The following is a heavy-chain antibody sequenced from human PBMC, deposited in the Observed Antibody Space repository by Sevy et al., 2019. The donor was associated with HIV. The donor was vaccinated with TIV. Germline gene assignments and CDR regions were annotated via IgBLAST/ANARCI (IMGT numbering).Heavy chain of an antibody. CDR2: IYYSGST. V-gene: IGHV4-59*01. J-gene: IGHJ6*02. CDR3: ARGLGYCSSTSCRIYYYYGMDV. D-gene: IGHD2-2*01. Sequence: SGTLALTCTVSGGSISSYYWSWIRQPPGKGLEWIGYIYYSGSTNYNPSLKSQGTISVDTSKNKFSLKLSSVTAADTAVYYCARGLGYCSSTSCRIYYYYGMDVWGQGTTVTVSS. CDR1: GGSISSYY.